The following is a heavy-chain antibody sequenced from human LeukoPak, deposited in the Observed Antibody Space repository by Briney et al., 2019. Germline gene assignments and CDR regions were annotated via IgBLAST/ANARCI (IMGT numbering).Heavy chain of an antibody. CDR1: GFTFSNHY. J-gene: IGHJ4*02. CDR2: TSDTGGSI. D-gene: IGHD3-22*01. Sequence: HPGGSLRLSCAASGFTFSNHYMSWVRQAPGKGLEWVSATSDTGGSIYYADSVKGRFTISRDNSKNTLYLQMNSLRAEDTAVYYCAKAMTKGPPFDYWGQGTLVTVSS. CDR3: AKAMTKGPPFDY. V-gene: IGHV3-23*01.